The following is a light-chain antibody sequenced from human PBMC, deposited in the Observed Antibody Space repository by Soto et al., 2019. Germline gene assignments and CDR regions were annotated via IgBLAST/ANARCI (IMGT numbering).Light chain of an antibody. CDR1: SSDVGGYNY. J-gene: IGLJ2*01. CDR3: SSYTSSSTPVV. V-gene: IGLV2-14*01. Sequence: QSALTQPASVSGSPGQSITISCTGTSSDVGGYNYVSWYQQHPGKAPKLMIYDVSNRPSRVSNRFSGSKSGNTASLTISGLQAEDEADYYCSSYTSSSTPVVCGGGTKVTVL. CDR2: DVS.